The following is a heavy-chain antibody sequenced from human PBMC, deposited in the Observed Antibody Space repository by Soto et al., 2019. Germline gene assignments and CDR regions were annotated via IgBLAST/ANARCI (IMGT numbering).Heavy chain of an antibody. CDR1: DYTFSNFG. CDR3: ARSVPPRVFGVVRGWFDP. D-gene: IGHD3-3*01. V-gene: IGHV1-18*01. CDR2: ISTFSADT. J-gene: IGHJ5*02. Sequence: ASVKVSCKASDYTFSNFGINWVRQAPGQGLEWMGWISTFSADTKYAQKFQGRVTMTTDTSTSTAYMELRSLRSDDTAVYYCARSVPPRVFGVVRGWFDPWGQGTLVTGSS.